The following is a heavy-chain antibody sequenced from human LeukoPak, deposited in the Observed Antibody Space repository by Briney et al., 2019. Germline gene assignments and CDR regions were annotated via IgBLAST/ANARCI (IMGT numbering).Heavy chain of an antibody. D-gene: IGHD1-26*01. Sequence: SETLSLTCTVSGGSISSHYWSWIRQPPGKGLEWIGYIYYSGSTNYNPSLKSRVTISVDTSKNQFSLKLSSVTAADTAVYYCARDRRSGSYYYYYYGMDVWGQGTTVTVSS. V-gene: IGHV4-59*11. CDR1: GGSISSHY. CDR3: ARDRRSGSYYYYYYGMDV. J-gene: IGHJ6*02. CDR2: IYYSGST.